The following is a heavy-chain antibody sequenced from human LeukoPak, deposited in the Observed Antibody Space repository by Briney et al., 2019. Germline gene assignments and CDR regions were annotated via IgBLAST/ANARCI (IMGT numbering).Heavy chain of an antibody. J-gene: IGHJ4*02. D-gene: IGHD4-17*01. CDR3: ARSSGDYGDYVDY. CDR2: ISYDGSNK. Sequence: GGSLRLSCAASGFTFSNYPMHWVRQAPGKGLEWVAVISYDGSNKYYADSVKGRFTISRDNSKNTLYLQMNSLRAEDTAVYYCARSSGDYGDYVDYWGQGTLVTVSP. CDR1: GFTFSNYP. V-gene: IGHV3-30*04.